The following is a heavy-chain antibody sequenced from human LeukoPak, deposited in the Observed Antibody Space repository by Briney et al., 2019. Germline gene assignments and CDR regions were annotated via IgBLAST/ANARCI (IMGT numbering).Heavy chain of an antibody. CDR3: AKDPAAVAGISYYYYYMDV. Sequence: PGGSLRLSCAASGFTFNSYGMHWVRQAPGKGLEWVAFIRYDGSNKYYADSVKGRFTISRDNSKNTLYLQMNSLRAEDTAVYYCAKDPAAVAGISYYYYYMDVWGKGTTVTISS. CDR1: GFTFNSYG. J-gene: IGHJ6*03. CDR2: IRYDGSNK. D-gene: IGHD6-19*01. V-gene: IGHV3-30*02.